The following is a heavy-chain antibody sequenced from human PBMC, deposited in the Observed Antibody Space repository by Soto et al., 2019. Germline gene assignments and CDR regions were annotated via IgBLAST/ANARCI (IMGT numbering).Heavy chain of an antibody. D-gene: IGHD6-13*01. CDR2: INAGNGNT. J-gene: IGHJ4*02. CDR1: GYTFTSYA. V-gene: IGHV1-3*01. Sequence: ASVKVSCKASGYTFTSYAMHWVHQAPGQRLEWMGWINAGNGNTKYSQKFQGRVTITRDTSASTAYMELSSLRSEDTAVYYCASGIALSIAAAGTTFTPFDYWGQGTLVTVSS. CDR3: ASGIALSIAAAGTTFTPFDY.